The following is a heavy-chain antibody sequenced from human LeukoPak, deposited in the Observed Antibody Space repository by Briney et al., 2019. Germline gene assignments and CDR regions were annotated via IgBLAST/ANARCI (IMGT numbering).Heavy chain of an antibody. CDR3: ANTYYDILTGPPEGVDY. V-gene: IGHV3-23*01. D-gene: IGHD3-9*01. Sequence: PGGSLRLSCAASGFTFSNAWMSWVRQAPGKGLEWVSAISGSGGSTYSADSVKGRFTISRDNPKNTLYLQMNSLRAEDTAIYYCANTYYDILTGPPEGVDYWGQGTLVTVSS. J-gene: IGHJ4*02. CDR2: ISGSGGST. CDR1: GFTFSNAW.